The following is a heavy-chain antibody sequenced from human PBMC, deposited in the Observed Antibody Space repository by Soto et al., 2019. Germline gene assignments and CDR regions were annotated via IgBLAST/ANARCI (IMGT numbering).Heavy chain of an antibody. J-gene: IGHJ6*02. CDR2: FSLSGTT. D-gene: IGHD2-2*02. CDR3: ARAQRCSSTSCYTRWGFGYYYYGMDV. V-gene: IGHV4-4*07. Sequence: SETLSLTCTVSGASITGSFFWSWIRQPAGKGLEWIGRFSLSGTTNYNPSLRSRVTMSADVSKNQFSLKLSSVTAADTAVYYCARAQRCSSTSCYTRWGFGYYYYGMDVWGQGTTVTVSS. CDR1: GASITGSFF.